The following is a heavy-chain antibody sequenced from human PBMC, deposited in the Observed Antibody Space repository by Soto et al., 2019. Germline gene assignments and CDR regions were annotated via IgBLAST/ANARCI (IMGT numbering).Heavy chain of an antibody. CDR2: IYSGGST. V-gene: IGHV3-66*01. J-gene: IGHJ4*02. D-gene: IGHD5-12*01. CDR1: GFTVSSNY. CDR3: SRGLSCYDWRGHYFDY. Sequence: EVQLVESGGGLVQTGGSLRLSCAASGFTVSSNYMSWVRQAPGKGLAWVSVIYSGGSTYYADSVKGRFTISRDNSKNTLYLQMNSPRAEYTAVYYCSRGLSCYDWRGHYFDYWGQGTLVTASS.